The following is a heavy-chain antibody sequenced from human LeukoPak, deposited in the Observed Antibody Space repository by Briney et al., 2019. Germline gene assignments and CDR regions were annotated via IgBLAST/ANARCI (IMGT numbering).Heavy chain of an antibody. CDR1: GGSFSGYY. D-gene: IGHD2-21*01. Sequence: ETLSLTCAVYGGSFSGYYWSWVRQAPGKGLEWVANIKQDGSEKDYVDSVKGRFTISRDTAKNSLYLQMNSLRAEDTAVYYCARIKSQGVVVPLLRSTYYFDYWGQGTLVTVSS. CDR2: IKQDGSEK. CDR3: ARIKSQGVVVPLLRSTYYFDY. V-gene: IGHV3-7*01. J-gene: IGHJ4*02.